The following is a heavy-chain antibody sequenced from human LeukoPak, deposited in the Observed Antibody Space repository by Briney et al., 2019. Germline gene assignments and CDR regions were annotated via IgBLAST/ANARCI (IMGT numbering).Heavy chain of an antibody. Sequence: PGGSLRLSCAASGFTFSDYYMSWIRQAPGKGLEWVSYISSSGSTIYYADSVKGRFTISRDNAKNSLYMQMNSLRAEDTALYFCARDQRFGGGVDYWGQGTLVTVSS. CDR1: GFTFSDYY. CDR2: ISSSGSTI. CDR3: ARDQRFGGGVDY. D-gene: IGHD3-10*01. J-gene: IGHJ4*02. V-gene: IGHV3-11*04.